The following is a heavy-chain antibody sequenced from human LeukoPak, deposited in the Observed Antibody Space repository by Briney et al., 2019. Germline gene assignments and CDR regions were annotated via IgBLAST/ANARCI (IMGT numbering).Heavy chain of an antibody. Sequence: SETLSLTCAVYGGSFSGYYWSWIRQPAGKGLEWIGRIYTSGSTNYNPSLKSRVTISVDTSKNQFSLKLSSVTAADTAVYYCARGNYYYYMDVWGKGTTVTVSS. J-gene: IGHJ6*03. CDR2: IYTSGST. CDR1: GGSFSGYY. CDR3: ARGNYYYYMDV. V-gene: IGHV4-59*10. D-gene: IGHD2/OR15-2a*01.